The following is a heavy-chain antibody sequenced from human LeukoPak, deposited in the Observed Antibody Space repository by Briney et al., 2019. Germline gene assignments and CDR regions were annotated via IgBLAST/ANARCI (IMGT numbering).Heavy chain of an antibody. J-gene: IGHJ4*02. V-gene: IGHV3-21*01. D-gene: IGHD1-7*01. CDR2: ISGSSSYI. CDR3: ARDLLGVELHYFDY. Sequence: PGGSLRLSCAASGFTFSTYNMNWVRQAPGKGLEWVSSISGSSSYIYYADSVKGRFSISRDNAKNSLYLQMNSLRAEDTAVYYCARDLLGVELHYFDYWGQGTLVTVSS. CDR1: GFTFSTYN.